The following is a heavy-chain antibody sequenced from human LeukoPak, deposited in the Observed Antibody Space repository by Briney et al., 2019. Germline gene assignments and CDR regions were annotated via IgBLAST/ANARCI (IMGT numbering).Heavy chain of an antibody. Sequence: SETLSLTCTVPGGSINSDTYYWTWIRQPAGKGLEWIGRVYTTGGPSYNPSLKSRVTISIDTSKNQFSLKLSSVSAADTAVYYCARDRGITTARGVPSWFDPWGQGTLVTVSS. D-gene: IGHD3-10*01. V-gene: IGHV4-61*02. CDR3: ARDRGITTARGVPSWFDP. CDR2: VYTTGGP. CDR1: GGSINSDTYY. J-gene: IGHJ5*02.